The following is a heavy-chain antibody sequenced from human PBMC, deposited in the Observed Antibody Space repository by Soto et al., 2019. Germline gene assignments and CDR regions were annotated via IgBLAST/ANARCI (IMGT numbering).Heavy chain of an antibody. Sequence: GGSLRLSCAASGFTFSSYGMHWVRQAPGKGLEWVAVISFDGSSKYYADSVKGRFTLSRDNSKNTLYLQMNSLRAEDTAVYYCAKDFLLMTRGYYYYYGLDVWGQGDTVTVSS. V-gene: IGHV3-30*18. CDR1: GFTFSSYG. CDR2: ISFDGSSK. CDR3: AKDFLLMTRGYYYYYGLDV. J-gene: IGHJ6*02. D-gene: IGHD2-8*01.